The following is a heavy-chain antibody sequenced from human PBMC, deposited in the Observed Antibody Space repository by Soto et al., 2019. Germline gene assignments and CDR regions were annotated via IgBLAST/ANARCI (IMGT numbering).Heavy chain of an antibody. CDR1: GGTFSNSA. Sequence: VQLEQSGAEVKKPGSSVKVSCKASGGTFSNSAISWVRQAPGQGLEWMGGIMPIFRTPNYAQKFQGRVTITADESTSKAYMEVSGLRSDDTGVYYCAGDKDRLPLGGNHYHILDVWGQGTTVTVSS. D-gene: IGHD1-26*01. J-gene: IGHJ6*02. V-gene: IGHV1-69*12. CDR3: AGDKDRLPLGGNHYHILDV. CDR2: IMPIFRTP.